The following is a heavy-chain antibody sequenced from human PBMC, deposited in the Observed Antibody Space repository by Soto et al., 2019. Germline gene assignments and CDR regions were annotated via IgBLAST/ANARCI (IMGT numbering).Heavy chain of an antibody. CDR2: ISGSGGST. CDR1: GFTFSSYA. CDR3: AKGSGDRYSPQSPFDY. Sequence: GGSLRLSCAASGFTFSSYAMSWVRQAPGKGLEWVSAISGSGGSTYYADSVKGRFTISRDNSKNTLYLQMNSLRAEETAVYYCAKGSGDRYSPQSPFDYWGQGTLVTVSS. J-gene: IGHJ4*02. V-gene: IGHV3-23*01. D-gene: IGHD1-26*01.